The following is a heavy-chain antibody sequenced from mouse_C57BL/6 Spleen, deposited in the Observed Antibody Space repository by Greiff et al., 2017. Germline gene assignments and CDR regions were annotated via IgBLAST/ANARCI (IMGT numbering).Heavy chain of an antibody. CDR2: IRNKANNHAT. D-gene: IGHD2-4*01. Sequence: EVQRVESGGGLVQPGGSMKLSCAASGFTFSDAWMDWVRQSPEKGLEWVAEIRNKANNHATYYAESVKGRFTISRDDSKSSVYLQMNSLRAEDTGIYYCTSIYYDYDGGAYWGQGTLVTVSA. CDR3: TSIYYDYDGGAY. J-gene: IGHJ3*01. V-gene: IGHV6-6*01. CDR1: GFTFSDAW.